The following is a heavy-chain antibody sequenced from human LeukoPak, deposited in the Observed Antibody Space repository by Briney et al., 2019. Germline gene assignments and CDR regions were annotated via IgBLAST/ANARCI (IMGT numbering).Heavy chain of an antibody. V-gene: IGHV3-30*02. D-gene: IGHD6-19*01. CDR1: GFTFSNYG. J-gene: IGHJ4*02. CDR2: IPYDGSSK. Sequence: PGGSLRLSCAVSGFTFSNYGMHWVRQAPGKGLEWVAFIPYDGSSKYYADSVKGRFTISRDNSKNTLYLQMNSLRAEDTALYYCARSFAVADMGLFDYWGQGTLVTVSS. CDR3: ARSFAVADMGLFDY.